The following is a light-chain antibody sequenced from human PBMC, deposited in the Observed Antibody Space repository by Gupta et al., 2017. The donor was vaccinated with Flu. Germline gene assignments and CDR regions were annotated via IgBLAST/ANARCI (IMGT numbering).Light chain of an antibody. J-gene: IGLJ1*01. CDR2: RSN. CDR1: SANIGRKY. V-gene: IGLV1-47*01. Sequence: RVTISWSGSSANIGRKYVQWYQQLPGTAPKPIIYRSNQRPSGVPDRFSGSKSGTSASRALRGTRSEDEAEDDCAAWDERMRSYVFGTGTKVTVL. CDR3: AAWDERMRSYV.